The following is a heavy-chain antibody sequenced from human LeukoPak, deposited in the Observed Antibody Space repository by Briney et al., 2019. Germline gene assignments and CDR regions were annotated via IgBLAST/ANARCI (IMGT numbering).Heavy chain of an antibody. CDR2: IAYDGSIE. CDR3: AKEAGSSAVTTRYVDY. Sequence: PGGSLRLSCAASGFTFSSYGMHWVRQAPGKGLEWVSVIAYDGSIEYYADSVKGRFTISRDNSKNTLYLEMNRLRAEDTAVYYCAKEAGSSAVTTRYVDYWGQGTLVTVSS. J-gene: IGHJ4*02. D-gene: IGHD4-11*01. CDR1: GFTFSSYG. V-gene: IGHV3-30*18.